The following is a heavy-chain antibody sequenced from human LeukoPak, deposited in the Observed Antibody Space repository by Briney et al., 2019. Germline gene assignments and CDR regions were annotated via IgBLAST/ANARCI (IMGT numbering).Heavy chain of an antibody. Sequence: GSLRLSCAASGFIFRRYDMNWVRQAPGKGLEWFSFISSSSISIYYGDSVQGRFTVSRDNARNLLYLEMDTLRAEDTAVYYCARVYDVLTGGFDYWGQGALVTVSS. CDR3: ARVYDVLTGGFDY. CDR2: ISSSSISI. V-gene: IGHV3-21*01. J-gene: IGHJ4*02. D-gene: IGHD3-9*01. CDR1: GFIFRRYD.